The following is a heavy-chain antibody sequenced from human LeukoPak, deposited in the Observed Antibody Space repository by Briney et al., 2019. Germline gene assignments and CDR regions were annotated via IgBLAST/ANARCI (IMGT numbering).Heavy chain of an antibody. V-gene: IGHV3-74*01. CDR1: RFSFSNYW. Sequence: GGSLRLSCAASRFSFSNYWMHWVRQAPGKGLVWVPRVKSDGSNPSYADSVKGRFTISRDNAENMLYLQMNTLGAEDTAVYYCARDIVSGSGSLDYWGQGTLVTVSS. J-gene: IGHJ4*02. D-gene: IGHD3-10*01. CDR2: VKSDGSNP. CDR3: ARDIVSGSGSLDY.